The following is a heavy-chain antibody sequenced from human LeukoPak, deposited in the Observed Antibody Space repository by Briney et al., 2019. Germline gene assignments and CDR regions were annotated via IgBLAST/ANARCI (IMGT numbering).Heavy chain of an antibody. CDR1: GGSFSGYY. CDR2: INHSGST. CDR3: ARVALGRVDV. D-gene: IGHD3-16*01. J-gene: IGHJ6*04. Sequence: SETLSLTCAVYGGSFSGYYWSWIRQPPGKGLEWIGEINHSGSTNYNPSLKSRVTISVDTSKNQFSLKLSSVTAADTAVYYCARVALGRVDVWGKGTTVTVSS. V-gene: IGHV4-34*01.